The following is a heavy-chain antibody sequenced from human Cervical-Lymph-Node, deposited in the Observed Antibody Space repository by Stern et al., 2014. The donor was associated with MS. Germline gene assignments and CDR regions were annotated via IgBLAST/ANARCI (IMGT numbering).Heavy chain of an antibody. CDR2: TSPRAADT. D-gene: IGHD4-17*01. CDR1: GYDFKTYW. CDR3: ARWGDGDASLDY. J-gene: IGHJ4*02. Sequence: EVQLVQSGAEVKKPGDSLRISCKGSGYDFKTYWIAWVGQMPGKGLEGMRWTSPRAADTRYSPSFQRQVPISADKAIRTAYLQWRSLKASYTALYFCARWGDGDASLDYWGQGALVTVSS. V-gene: IGHV5-51*01.